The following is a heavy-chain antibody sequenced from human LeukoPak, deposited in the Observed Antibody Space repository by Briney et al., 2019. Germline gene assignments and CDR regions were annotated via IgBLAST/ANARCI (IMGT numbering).Heavy chain of an antibody. V-gene: IGHV1-69*13. CDR2: IIPIFGTA. J-gene: IGHJ4*02. CDR3: ARDPGYGGNSFDY. D-gene: IGHD4-23*01. CDR1: GGTFSSYA. Sequence: GASVKVSCKASGGTFSSYAISWVRQAPGQGLEWMGGIIPIFGTANYAQKFQGRVTITVDESTSTAYMELSSLRSEDTAVYYCARDPGYGGNSFDYWGQGTLVTVSS.